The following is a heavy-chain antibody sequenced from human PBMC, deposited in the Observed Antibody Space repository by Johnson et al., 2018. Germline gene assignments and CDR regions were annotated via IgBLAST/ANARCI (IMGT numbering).Heavy chain of an antibody. CDR1: GFTFGDYA. D-gene: IGHD5-18*01. CDR3: TKEHTARVTGYYYHYMDV. V-gene: IGHV3-49*03. Sequence: VQLRESGGGLVQPGRSLRLSCTASGFTFGDYAMSWFRQAQGQGLEGVGFIRSHVFGGPTEYAASVKGRFTISRDDSKSIAYLQMNSLKTEDTAVYYGTKEHTARVTGYYYHYMDVWGKGTTVTVSS. CDR2: IRSHVFGGPT. J-gene: IGHJ6*03.